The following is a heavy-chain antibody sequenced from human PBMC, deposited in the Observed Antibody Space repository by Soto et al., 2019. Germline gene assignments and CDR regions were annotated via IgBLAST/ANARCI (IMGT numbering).Heavy chain of an antibody. CDR2: INAGNGNT. V-gene: IGHV1-3*01. CDR3: ARDTNDSSAYYQPYYYGMDV. D-gene: IGHD3-22*01. Sequence: ASVKVSCKASGYTFTSYGIHWVRQAPGQRLEWTGWINAGNGNTKYSEKFQGRVTITRDTSASTAYLELSSLRSEDTAVYYCARDTNDSSAYYQPYYYGMDVWGQGTTVTVSS. CDR1: GYTFTSYG. J-gene: IGHJ6*02.